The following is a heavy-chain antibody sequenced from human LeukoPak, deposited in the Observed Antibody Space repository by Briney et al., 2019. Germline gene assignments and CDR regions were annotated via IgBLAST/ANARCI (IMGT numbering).Heavy chain of an antibody. Sequence: GASVKVSCKASGYTFTSYGISWVRQAPGQGLEWMGWISAYNGNTNYAQKLQGRVTMTTDTSTSTAYMELRSLRSDDTAVYYCAREESDDYVWGSYRYNQGLFDFWGQGTLVTVSS. V-gene: IGHV1-18*01. CDR1: GYTFTSYG. CDR3: AREESDDYVWGSYRYNQGLFDF. CDR2: ISAYNGNT. D-gene: IGHD3-16*02. J-gene: IGHJ4*02.